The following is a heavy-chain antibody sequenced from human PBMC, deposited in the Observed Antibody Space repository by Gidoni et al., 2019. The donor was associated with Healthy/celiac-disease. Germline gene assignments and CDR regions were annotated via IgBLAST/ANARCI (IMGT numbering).Heavy chain of an antibody. D-gene: IGHD2-8*01. Sequence: HVQLQESGPGLVKPSPTLSLTCTVSGRALRSGGYYWSWIRQHPGKGLEWIGYIYYSGSTYYNPSLKSRVTISVDTSKNQFSLKLSSVTAADTAVYYCARETRGRTNGYLRDAFDIWGQGTMVTVSS. V-gene: IGHV4-31*03. CDR1: GRALRSGGYY. CDR2: IYYSGST. J-gene: IGHJ3*02. CDR3: ARETRGRTNGYLRDAFDI.